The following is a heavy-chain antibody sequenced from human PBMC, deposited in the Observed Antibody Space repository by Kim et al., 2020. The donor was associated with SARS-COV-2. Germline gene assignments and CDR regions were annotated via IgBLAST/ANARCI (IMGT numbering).Heavy chain of an antibody. V-gene: IGHV3-49*02. CDR3: TRDYDSSGYGDY. Sequence: YAASVKGRFTISRGDSKSIAYLQMNSLKTEDTAVYYCTRDYDSSGYGDYWGQGTLVTVSS. J-gene: IGHJ4*02. D-gene: IGHD3-22*01.